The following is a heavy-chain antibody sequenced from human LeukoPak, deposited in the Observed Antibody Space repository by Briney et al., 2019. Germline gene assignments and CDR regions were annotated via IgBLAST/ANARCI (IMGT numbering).Heavy chain of an antibody. J-gene: IGHJ4*02. Sequence: SETLSLTCTVSGGSITSYYWSWIRQPAGKGLEWIGRIYPSGSTNYNPSLKSRVSMSVDTSKNQFSLKLTSVTAADTAVYYCARTSPRAATFDYWGQGTLVTVSS. CDR2: IYPSGST. D-gene: IGHD2-15*01. CDR3: ARTSPRAATFDY. V-gene: IGHV4-4*07. CDR1: GGSITSYY.